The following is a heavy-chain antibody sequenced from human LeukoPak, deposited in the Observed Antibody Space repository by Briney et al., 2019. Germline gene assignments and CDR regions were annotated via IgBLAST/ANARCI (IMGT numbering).Heavy chain of an antibody. CDR2: ISSGAGTK. J-gene: IGHJ4*02. CDR1: GFTFSSYE. V-gene: IGHV3-48*03. Sequence: GGSLRLSCAASGFTFSSYEMNWVRQAPGKGLEWISYISSGAGTKYYADSVRGRFTISRDNAKNSLYLQMNSLRAEDTAVYYCARREGGPSGYWGQGTLVTVSS. D-gene: IGHD1-26*01. CDR3: ARREGGPSGY.